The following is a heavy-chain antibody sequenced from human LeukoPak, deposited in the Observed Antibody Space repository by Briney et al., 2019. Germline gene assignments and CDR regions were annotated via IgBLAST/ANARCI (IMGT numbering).Heavy chain of an antibody. Sequence: TSETLSLTCTVSGGSISSSSYYWGWIRQPPGKGLEWIGSIYYSGSTYYNPSLKSRVTISVDTSKNQFSLKLSSVTAADTAVYYCARGSGAGGYDSRRYYYYYYMDVWGKGTTVTVSS. CDR2: IYYSGST. CDR3: ARGSGAGGYDSRRYYYYYYMDV. D-gene: IGHD5-12*01. CDR1: GGSISSSSYY. J-gene: IGHJ6*03. V-gene: IGHV4-39*01.